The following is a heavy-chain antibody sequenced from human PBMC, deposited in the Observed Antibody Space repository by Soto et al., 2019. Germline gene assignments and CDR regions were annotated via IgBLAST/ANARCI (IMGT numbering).Heavy chain of an antibody. CDR2: IYHSGST. Sequence: QMQLQESGPGLVKPSETLSLTCAVSGGSIRTNNWWMWVRQAPGQGLEWIGEIYHSGSTNYNPSLKSRVTMSVDNAKNQFSLKLSSVTAADTALYFCAREQGSGTHMGFDYWGQGTQVTVSS. CDR1: GGSIRTNNW. J-gene: IGHJ4*02. D-gene: IGHD3-10*01. V-gene: IGHV4-4*02. CDR3: AREQGSGTHMGFDY.